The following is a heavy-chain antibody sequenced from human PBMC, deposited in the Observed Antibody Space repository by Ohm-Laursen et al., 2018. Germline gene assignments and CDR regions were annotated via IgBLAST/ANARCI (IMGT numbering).Heavy chain of an antibody. V-gene: IGHV3-30*18. J-gene: IGHJ4*02. Sequence: SSLRLSCAASGFTFFNYGMHWVRQAPGKGLEWVAVISYDGSNKYYADSVKGRFTISRDNSKNTLYLQMNSLRAEDTAVYYCAKDYYYDSSGPLDYWGQGTLVTVSS. CDR2: ISYDGSNK. CDR3: AKDYYYDSSGPLDY. D-gene: IGHD3-22*01. CDR1: GFTFFNYG.